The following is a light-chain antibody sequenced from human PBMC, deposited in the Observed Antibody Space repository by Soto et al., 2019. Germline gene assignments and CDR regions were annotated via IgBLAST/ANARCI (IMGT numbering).Light chain of an antibody. CDR3: QQFDTSPPRYT. CDR1: QSVSSSY. Sequence: IVLTQSPGTLSLSPGERATLSCRASQSVSSSYLAWYQQKPGQAPRLLISGASSRATGIPDRFSGSGSGTDFTLTISRLEPEDFAVYYCQQFDTSPPRYTFGQGTKLQIK. J-gene: IGKJ2*01. CDR2: GAS. V-gene: IGKV3-20*01.